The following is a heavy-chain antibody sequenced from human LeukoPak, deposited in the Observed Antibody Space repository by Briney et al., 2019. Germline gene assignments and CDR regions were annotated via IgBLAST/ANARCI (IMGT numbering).Heavy chain of an antibody. J-gene: IGHJ4*02. Sequence: GGSLRLSCAASGFTFSTYSMNWVRQAPGKGLEWISYISTSSSTIYYADSVKGRFTISRDDAKNSLYLQMNSLRAEDTAVYYCARDPPSGGFDSWGQGTLVIVSS. D-gene: IGHD3-16*01. CDR3: ARDPPSGGFDS. CDR2: ISTSSSTI. V-gene: IGHV3-48*01. CDR1: GFTFSTYS.